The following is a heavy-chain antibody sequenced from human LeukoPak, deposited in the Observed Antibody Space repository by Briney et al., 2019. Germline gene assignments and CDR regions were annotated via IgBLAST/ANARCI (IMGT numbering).Heavy chain of an antibody. CDR1: GCSIRSYY. CDR3: ARHSCSGGSCYDY. J-gene: IGHJ4*02. Sequence: PSETLSLNCSVSGCSIRSYYWSWIRQPPGKGLEWIGYIYHSGSTIYNPSLKSRVTISVDTSKNQFSLKVRSVTAADTAVYYCARHSCSGGSCYDYWGQGTLVTVSS. V-gene: IGHV4-59*08. D-gene: IGHD2-15*01. CDR2: IYHSGST.